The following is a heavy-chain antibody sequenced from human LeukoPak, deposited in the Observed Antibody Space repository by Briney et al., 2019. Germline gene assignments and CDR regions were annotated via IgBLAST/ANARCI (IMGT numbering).Heavy chain of an antibody. CDR1: GFTFSSYA. D-gene: IGHD6-19*01. V-gene: IGHV3-23*01. CDR2: ISGSGGST. J-gene: IGHJ4*02. CDR3: AKDPPVDSGWFSGFDY. Sequence: GGSLRVSCAASGFTFSSYAMSWVRQAPGQGLEWVSAISGSGGSTYYADSVKGRFTIARDNSKNTLYLQMNSLRSEDAAVYSCAKDPPVDSGWFSGFDYWGQGTLVTVSS.